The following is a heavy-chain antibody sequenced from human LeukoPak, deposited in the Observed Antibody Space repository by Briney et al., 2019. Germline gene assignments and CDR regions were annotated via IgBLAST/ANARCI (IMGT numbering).Heavy chain of an antibody. D-gene: IGHD3-10*01. CDR2: IYSGGST. Sequence: GGSLRLSCAASGFTVSSNYMSWVRQAPGKGLEWVSVIYSGGSTYYADSVKGRFTISRDNSKNTLYLQMHSLRAEDTAVYYCAKDLSDGSGTYYQFYYYFYGMDVWGQGTTVTVSS. J-gene: IGHJ6*02. CDR3: AKDLSDGSGTYYQFYYYFYGMDV. V-gene: IGHV3-53*05. CDR1: GFTVSSNY.